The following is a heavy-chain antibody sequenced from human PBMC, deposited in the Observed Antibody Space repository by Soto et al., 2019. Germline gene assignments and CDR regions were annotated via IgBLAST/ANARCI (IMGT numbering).Heavy chain of an antibody. CDR2: IYWNDDK. V-gene: IGHV2-5*01. J-gene: IGHJ4*02. CDR3: AHSGLELRRTLLFDH. Sequence: QITLKESGPTLVKPTQTLTLTCTFSGFSLSTSGVGVGWIRQPPGKALEWLALIYWNDDKRYSPSLKSRLTITKEPSKNPVVLTMTNLDPVDTATYYCAHSGLELRRTLLFDHWGQGTLVTVSS. CDR1: GFSLSTSGVG. D-gene: IGHD1-7*01.